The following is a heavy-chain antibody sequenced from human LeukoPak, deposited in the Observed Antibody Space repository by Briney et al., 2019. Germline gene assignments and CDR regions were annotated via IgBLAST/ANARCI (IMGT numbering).Heavy chain of an antibody. Sequence: SETLSLTCTVSGGSVSSYYWSWIRQPPGKGLEWIGYIYYSGSTNYNPSLKSRVTISVDTSKNQFSLKLSSVTAADTAVYYCARHAGTAGWFDPWGQGTLVTVSS. CDR3: ARHAGTAGWFDP. J-gene: IGHJ5*02. D-gene: IGHD1-7*01. CDR2: IYYSGST. V-gene: IGHV4-59*08. CDR1: GGSVSSYY.